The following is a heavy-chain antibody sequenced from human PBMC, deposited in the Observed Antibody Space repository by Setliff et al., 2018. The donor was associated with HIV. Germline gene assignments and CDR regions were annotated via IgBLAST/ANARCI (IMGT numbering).Heavy chain of an antibody. J-gene: IGHJ5*02. Sequence: SETLSLTCTVSGGSISSYYWNWIRQPPGKGLEWIGYIYYSGSTNYNPSLKSRVTISVDTSKNQFSLKLTSVTAADTAVYYCARDPGGLYCRSTTCQGGCFDPWGQGTLVTVSS. D-gene: IGHD2-2*01. CDR1: GGSISSYY. CDR2: IYYSGST. CDR3: ARDPGGLYCRSTTCQGGCFDP. V-gene: IGHV4-59*01.